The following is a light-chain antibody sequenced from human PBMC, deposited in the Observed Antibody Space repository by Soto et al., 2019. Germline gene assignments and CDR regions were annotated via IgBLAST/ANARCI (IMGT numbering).Light chain of an antibody. CDR1: QSVFSNSNNKKY. J-gene: IGKJ5*01. CDR2: LGS. CDR3: MQTLQNYIT. V-gene: IGKV4-1*01. Sequence: DIVMTQSADSLAVSLGERATINCKSIQSVFSNSNNKKYLAWYLQKPGQSPQLLIYLGSYRASGVPDRFSGSGSGTDFTLKISRVEAEDVGVYYCMQTLQNYITFGQGTRLEIK.